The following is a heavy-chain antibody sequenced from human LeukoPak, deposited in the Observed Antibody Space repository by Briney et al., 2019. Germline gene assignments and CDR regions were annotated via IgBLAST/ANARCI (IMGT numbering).Heavy chain of an antibody. V-gene: IGHV4-34*01. J-gene: IGHJ4*02. CDR1: GGSFSGYY. CDR3: ASGYSSSWYLDFDY. D-gene: IGHD6-13*01. Sequence: KTSETLSLTCAVYGGSFSGYYWRWIRQPPGKGLEWMGEINHSGSINYNPSLKSRVTISVDTSKNQFSLKLSSVTAADTAVYYFASGYSSSWYLDFDYWGQGTLVTVSS. CDR2: INHSGSI.